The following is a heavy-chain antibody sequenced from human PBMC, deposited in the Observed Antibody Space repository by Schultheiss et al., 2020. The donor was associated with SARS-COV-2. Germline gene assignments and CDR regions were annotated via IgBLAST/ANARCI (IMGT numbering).Heavy chain of an antibody. D-gene: IGHD4-23*01. CDR3: AIEGYGGNPRFDY. V-gene: IGHV3-30*02. J-gene: IGHJ4*02. Sequence: GGSLRLSCAASGFTFSSYGMHWVRQAPGKGLEWVAFIWYDGSNKYYADSVKGRFTISRDNAKNSLSLQMNSLRAEDTAVYYCAIEGYGGNPRFDYWGQGTLVTGSS. CDR2: IWYDGSNK. CDR1: GFTFSSYG.